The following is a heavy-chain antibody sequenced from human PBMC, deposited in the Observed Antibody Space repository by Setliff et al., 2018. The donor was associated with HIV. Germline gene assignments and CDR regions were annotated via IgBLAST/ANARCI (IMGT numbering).Heavy chain of an antibody. CDR2: IIPVASIP. CDR3: ATDPTSRAYGSGSFGWLDP. Sequence: SVKVSCKASGGVFSTYGMHWVRQAPGQGFEWVGGIIPVASIPNYAQKFQDRVTITEDESTTTVYMEMRSLTSEDTAVYYCATDPTSRAYGSGSFGWLDPWGQGTLVTVSS. J-gene: IGHJ5*02. CDR1: GGVFSTYG. D-gene: IGHD3-10*01. V-gene: IGHV1-69*10.